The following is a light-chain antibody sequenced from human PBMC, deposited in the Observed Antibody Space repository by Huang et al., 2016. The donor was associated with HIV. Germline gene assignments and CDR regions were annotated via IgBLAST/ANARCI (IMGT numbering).Light chain of an antibody. Sequence: DIQMTQSPSSLSASVGDRVIITCRASQSISSDLHWYQQQPGKAPNLLIYAASSLQSGVPSRFSGSGSGTDFTLTIRSLQPEDFATYYCQQSYSNTFTFGAGTKVDVK. CDR3: QQSYSNTFT. V-gene: IGKV1-39*01. CDR2: AAS. CDR1: QSISSD. J-gene: IGKJ3*01.